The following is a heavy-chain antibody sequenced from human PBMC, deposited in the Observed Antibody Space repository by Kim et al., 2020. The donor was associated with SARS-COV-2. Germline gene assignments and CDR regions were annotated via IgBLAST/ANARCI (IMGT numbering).Heavy chain of an antibody. Sequence: GGSLRLSCAASGFTFSGSPMHWVRQASGKGLEWVGRIRCKTNNYATTYAASVRGRFTISRDDSKNKAHLEMSGLQTEDTAVYYCTRIPATTLAFWDAFDIAGQGTMVTVSS. CDR2: IRCKTNNYAT. CDR3: TRIPATTLAFWDAFDI. CDR1: GFTFSGSP. J-gene: IGHJ3*02. D-gene: IGHD3-3*02. V-gene: IGHV3-73*01.